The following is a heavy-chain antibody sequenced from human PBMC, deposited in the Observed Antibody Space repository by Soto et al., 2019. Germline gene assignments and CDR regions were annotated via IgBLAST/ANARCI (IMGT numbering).Heavy chain of an antibody. CDR2: IYYSGST. Sequence: QVQLQESGPGLVKPSETLSLTCTVSGGSISSYYWSWIRQPPGKGLEWIGYIYYSGSTNYNPSLKSRVTISVDTSKNQFSLKLCSVTAADTAVYYCARQDYDGESWFDPWGQGTLVTVSS. CDR3: ARQDYDGESWFDP. CDR1: GGSISSYY. D-gene: IGHD3-22*01. V-gene: IGHV4-59*01. J-gene: IGHJ5*02.